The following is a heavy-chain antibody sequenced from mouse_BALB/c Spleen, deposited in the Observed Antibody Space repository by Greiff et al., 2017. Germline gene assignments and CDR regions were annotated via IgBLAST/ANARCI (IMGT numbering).Heavy chain of an antibody. V-gene: IGHV1-82*01. CDR1: GYAFSSSW. CDR3: ARNGVRYPYYFDY. CDR2: IYPGDGDT. Sequence: VQLQQSGPELVKPGASVKISCKASGYAFSSSWMNWVKQRPGQGLEWIGRIYPGDGDTNYNGKFKGKATLTADKSSSTAYMQLSSLTSVDSAVYFCARNGVRYPYYFDYWGQGTTLTVSS. J-gene: IGHJ2*01. D-gene: IGHD1-1*01.